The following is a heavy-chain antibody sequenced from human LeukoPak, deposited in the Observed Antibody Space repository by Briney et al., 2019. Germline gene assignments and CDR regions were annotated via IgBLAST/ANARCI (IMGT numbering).Heavy chain of an antibody. CDR1: GFTFSRYG. V-gene: IGHV3-23*01. J-gene: IGHJ3*02. Sequence: GGSLRLSCKASGFTFSRYGMNWVRQAPGRGLEWLSYTSGSSGSTIYYAQSVRGRFTISRDNSKNTLYLQMNSLRAEDTAVYYCAKVAGSYSGYSPGAFDIWGQGTMVTVSS. CDR3: AKVAGSYSGYSPGAFDI. CDR2: TSGSSGST. D-gene: IGHD3-22*01.